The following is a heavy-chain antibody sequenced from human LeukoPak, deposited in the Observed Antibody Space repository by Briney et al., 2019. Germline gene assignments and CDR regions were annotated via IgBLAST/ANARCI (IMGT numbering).Heavy chain of an antibody. Sequence: PSETLSLTCTASGGSISSSGYYWGWIRQSPGKGLECIGTIYYSGSTYYNPSLKSRVTMSVDTSKNQFSLKLSSVTAADTAVYYCARDGTDYDYVWGSYPNLEGSYYFDYWGQGTLVTVSS. D-gene: IGHD3-16*02. CDR3: ARDGTDYDYVWGSYPNLEGSYYFDY. CDR2: IYYSGST. CDR1: GGSISSSGYY. V-gene: IGHV4-39*07. J-gene: IGHJ4*02.